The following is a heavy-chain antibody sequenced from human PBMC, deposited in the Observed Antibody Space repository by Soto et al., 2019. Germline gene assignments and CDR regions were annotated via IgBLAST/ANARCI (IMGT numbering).Heavy chain of an antibody. CDR3: ARDLVAVAGRRYYYKGLAF. V-gene: IGHV4-61*08. CDR2: IYYSGST. D-gene: IGHD6-13*01. Sequence: SQTLSLPCTVAGGSISSAGDYWICIRQHPGKGLEWIGYIYYSGSTYYNPSLESRVTISVDTSKNQFSLKLTSVTAADTAVYYCARDLVAVAGRRYYYKGLAFWGKGTTVPVS. CDR1: GGSISSAGDY. J-gene: IGHJ6*04.